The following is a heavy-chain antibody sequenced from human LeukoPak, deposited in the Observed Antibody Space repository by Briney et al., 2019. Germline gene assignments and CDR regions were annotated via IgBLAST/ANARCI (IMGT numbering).Heavy chain of an antibody. Sequence: PGGSLTLSCAVSGFTFSSYGMHWLRPPPGKGLAWVAFIRYNGTNKYYADSVKGRFTISRDNSKNTLYLQMNNLRAEDAAAYYCAKDPGWELRYFEYWGQGTLVTVSS. CDR1: GFTFSSYG. D-gene: IGHD1-26*01. CDR2: IRYNGTNK. J-gene: IGHJ4*02. CDR3: AKDPGWELRYFEY. V-gene: IGHV3-30*02.